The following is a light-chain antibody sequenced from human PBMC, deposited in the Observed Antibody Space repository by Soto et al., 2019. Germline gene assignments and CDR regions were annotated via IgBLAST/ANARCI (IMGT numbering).Light chain of an antibody. J-gene: IGKJ1*01. CDR3: QHYGYSRWT. CDR2: GVY. V-gene: IGKV3-20*01. CDR1: LTGNYNY. Sequence: IVLTQSPVTLSLSAGERATFSCRPSLTGNYNYLAWYQHKSRQAPRLLIYGVYTRATGIPDRFTGSGSGTEFTLTITRLQPEDSAVYFCQHYGYSRWTFGRGTKVDI.